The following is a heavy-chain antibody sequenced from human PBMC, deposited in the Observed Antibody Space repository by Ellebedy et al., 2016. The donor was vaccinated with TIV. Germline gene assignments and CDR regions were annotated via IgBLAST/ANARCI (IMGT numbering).Heavy chain of an antibody. Sequence: GGSLRLXXAASGFTFSCYWMHWVRQAPGKGLVWVSRINSDGSSTSYADSVKGRFTISRDNAKNTLYLQMNSLRAEDTAVYYCARVVGATEFDYWGQGTLVTVSS. J-gene: IGHJ4*02. CDR3: ARVVGATEFDY. CDR1: GFTFSCYW. CDR2: INSDGSST. V-gene: IGHV3-74*01. D-gene: IGHD1-26*01.